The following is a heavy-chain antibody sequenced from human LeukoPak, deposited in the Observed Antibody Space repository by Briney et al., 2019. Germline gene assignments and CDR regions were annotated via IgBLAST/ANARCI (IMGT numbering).Heavy chain of an antibody. V-gene: IGHV3-23*01. CDR1: GLTFSSYA. CDR2: ISGSGGST. J-gene: IGHJ4*02. Sequence: GGSLRLSCAASGLTFSSYAMSWVRQAPGKGLEWVSAISGSGGSTYYADSVKGRFTISRDNSKNTLYLQMNSLRAEDTAVYYCAKDRLRWRDIVVVVAATLLDYWGQGTLVTVSS. D-gene: IGHD2-15*01. CDR3: AKDRLRWRDIVVVVAATLLDY.